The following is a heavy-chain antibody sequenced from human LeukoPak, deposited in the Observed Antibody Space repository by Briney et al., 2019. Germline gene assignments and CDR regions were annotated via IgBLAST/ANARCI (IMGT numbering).Heavy chain of an antibody. V-gene: IGHV3-30-3*01. CDR1: GFTFSNDA. J-gene: IGHJ4*02. CDR3: ARVEAAGTHVDY. CDR2: ISDDGSKT. D-gene: IGHD6-13*01. Sequence: PGGSLRLSCAASGFTFSNDALHWVRQAPGKGLEWVAVISDDGSKTYYADSVKGRFIISRVNSWNTLYLQMNSLRAEDTAVYYCARVEAAGTHVDYWGQGTLVTVSS.